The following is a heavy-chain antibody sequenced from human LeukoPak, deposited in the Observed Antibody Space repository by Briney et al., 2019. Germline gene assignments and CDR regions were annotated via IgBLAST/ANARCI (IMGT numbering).Heavy chain of an antibody. CDR3: ARDALGGHFDY. CDR1: GGSFSGYY. J-gene: IGHJ4*02. V-gene: IGHV4-59*01. D-gene: IGHD3-16*01. Sequence: SETLSLTCAVYGGSFSGYYWSWIRQPPGKGLEWIGYIYYSGSTNYNPSLKSRVTISVDTSKNQFSLKLSSVTAADTAVYYCARDALGGHFDYWGQGTLVTVSS. CDR2: IYYSGST.